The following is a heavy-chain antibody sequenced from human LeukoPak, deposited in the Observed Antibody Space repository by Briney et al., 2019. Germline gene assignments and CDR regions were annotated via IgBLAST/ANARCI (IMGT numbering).Heavy chain of an antibody. CDR3: AARPRMPPRFDY. J-gene: IGHJ4*02. D-gene: IGHD1-14*01. CDR1: GFTFSSYS. V-gene: IGHV3-21*04. CDR2: ISSSSSYI. Sequence: TGGSLRLSCAASGFTFSSYSMNWVRQAPGKGLEWVSSISSSSSYIYYADSVKGRFTISRDNSKSTLYLQMNSLRAEDTAIYYCAARPRMPPRFDYWGQGALVTVSS.